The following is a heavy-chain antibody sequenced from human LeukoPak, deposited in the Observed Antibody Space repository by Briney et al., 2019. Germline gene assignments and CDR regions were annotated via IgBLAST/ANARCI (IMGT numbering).Heavy chain of an antibody. Sequence: PGGSLRLSCAASGFTFSSYAMSWVRQAPGKGLQWVSTISNSDGNTYYADSVKGRFTISRDNSKNTLYLQMNSLRAEDTAVYYCAKDTSSGWPNWFDPWGQGTLVTVSS. J-gene: IGHJ5*02. V-gene: IGHV3-23*01. CDR1: GFTFSSYA. CDR2: ISNSDGNT. CDR3: AKDTSSGWPNWFDP. D-gene: IGHD6-19*01.